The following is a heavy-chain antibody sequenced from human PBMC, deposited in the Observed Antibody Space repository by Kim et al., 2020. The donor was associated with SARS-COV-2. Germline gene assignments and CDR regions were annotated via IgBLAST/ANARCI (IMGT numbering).Heavy chain of an antibody. CDR2: ISYDGSNK. V-gene: IGHV3-30-3*01. J-gene: IGHJ4*02. CDR3: ARDVDGSGSYYCFDY. D-gene: IGHD3-10*01. CDR1: GFTFSSYA. Sequence: GGSLRLSCAASGFTFSSYAMHWVRQAPGKGLEWVAVISYDGSNKYYADSVKGRFTISRDNSKNTLYLQMNSLRAEDTAVYYCARDVDGSGSYYCFDYWGQGTLVTVSS.